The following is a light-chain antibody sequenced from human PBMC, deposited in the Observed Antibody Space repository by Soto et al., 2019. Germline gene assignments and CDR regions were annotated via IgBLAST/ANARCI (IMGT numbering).Light chain of an antibody. CDR2: GNS. CDR3: QSYDIRLSVV. V-gene: IGLV1-40*01. Sequence: QLVLTQPPSVSGAPGQRVTISCTGSSSNIGAGYGVHWYQQLPGTAPKLLIYGNSNRPSGVPDRFSGSKSGTSASLAITGLEAEDEADYYCQSYDIRLSVVFGGGTKLTVL. CDR1: SSNIGAGYG. J-gene: IGLJ2*01.